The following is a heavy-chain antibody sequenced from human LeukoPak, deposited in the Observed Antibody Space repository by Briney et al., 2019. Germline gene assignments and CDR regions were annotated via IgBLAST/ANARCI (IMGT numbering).Heavy chain of an antibody. V-gene: IGHV1-69*04. CDR2: IIPILGIA. Sequence: SVKVSCKASGGTFISYAICWVRQAPGQGLEWMGRIIPILGIANNAHKFQGRVTITADKSTSTAYMELRSLSSGDTAVYYCARVLRYYETEYGMDVWGQGTTVTVSS. CDR3: ARVLRYYETEYGMDV. J-gene: IGHJ6*02. D-gene: IGHD3-22*01. CDR1: GGTFISYA.